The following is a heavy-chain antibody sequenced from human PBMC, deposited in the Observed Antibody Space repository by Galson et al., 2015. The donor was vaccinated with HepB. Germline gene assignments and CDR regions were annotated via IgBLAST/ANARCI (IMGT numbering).Heavy chain of an antibody. CDR1: GFSLSTDEEG. J-gene: IGHJ5*02. D-gene: IGHD3-10*01. Sequence: PALVKPTQTLTLTCTFSGFSLSTDEEGVGWIRQPPGKALEWLALIYWDDNQRYSPSLKNRLTITKDTSKNQVVLTMTNMDPVDTATYYCAHTLYYSPGVRSWGQGTLVTVSS. V-gene: IGHV2-5*02. CDR3: AHTLYYSPGVRS. CDR2: IYWDDNQ.